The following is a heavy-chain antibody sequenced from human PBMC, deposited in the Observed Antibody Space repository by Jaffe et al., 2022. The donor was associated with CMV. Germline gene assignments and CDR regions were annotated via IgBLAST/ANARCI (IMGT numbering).Heavy chain of an antibody. J-gene: IGHJ4*02. Sequence: EVQLVESGGGLVKPGRSLRLSCTASGFTFGDYAMSWFRQAPGKGLEWVGFIRSKAYGGTTEYAASVKGRFTISRDDSKSIAYLQMNSLKTEDTAVYYCTRLTYGDLALGFDYWGQGTLVTVSS. CDR1: GFTFGDYA. CDR2: IRSKAYGGTT. D-gene: IGHD4-17*01. V-gene: IGHV3-49*05. CDR3: TRLTYGDLALGFDY.